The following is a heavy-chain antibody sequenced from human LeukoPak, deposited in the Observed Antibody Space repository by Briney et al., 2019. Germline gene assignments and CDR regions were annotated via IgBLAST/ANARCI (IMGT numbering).Heavy chain of an antibody. CDR3: AKRVVVDY. V-gene: IGHV3-23*01. D-gene: IGHD2-2*01. Sequence: PGGSLRLFSAASGFTFSIYAMSWVRQAPGNGLEWCSSISGSGGRKYYADSVKGRFTISRDNSKNTLYLKMNSLRAEDTAVYYCAKRVVVDYWGQGTLVTVSS. CDR1: GFTFSIYA. CDR2: ISGSGGRK. J-gene: IGHJ4*02.